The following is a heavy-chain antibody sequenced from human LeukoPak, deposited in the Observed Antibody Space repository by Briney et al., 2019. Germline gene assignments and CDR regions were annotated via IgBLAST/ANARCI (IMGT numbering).Heavy chain of an antibody. J-gene: IGHJ3*02. D-gene: IGHD3-22*01. Sequence: SETLSLTCTVSGGSISSYYWSWLRQPPGKGLEWIGYISYSGSTNYNPSLKSRVTISEDASKNQFSLKLGSVTAADTAVYYCARTDENYDTTDIWGQGTKVIVSS. V-gene: IGHV4-59*01. CDR2: ISYSGST. CDR1: GGSISSYY. CDR3: ARTDENYDTTDI.